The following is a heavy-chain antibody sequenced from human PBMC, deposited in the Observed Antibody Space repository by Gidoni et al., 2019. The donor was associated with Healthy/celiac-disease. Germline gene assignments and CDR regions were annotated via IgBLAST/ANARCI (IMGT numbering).Heavy chain of an antibody. Sequence: QVQLVESGGGVVQPGRSLRLSCAASGFTFSSYGMHWVRQAPGKGLEWVAVIWYDGSNKYYADSVKGRFTISRDNSKNTLYLQMNSLRAEDTAVYYCARGVEVRGVIPLFFDYWGQGTLVTVSS. CDR1: GFTFSSYG. CDR3: ARGVEVRGVIPLFFDY. D-gene: IGHD3-10*01. V-gene: IGHV3-33*01. CDR2: IWYDGSNK. J-gene: IGHJ4*02.